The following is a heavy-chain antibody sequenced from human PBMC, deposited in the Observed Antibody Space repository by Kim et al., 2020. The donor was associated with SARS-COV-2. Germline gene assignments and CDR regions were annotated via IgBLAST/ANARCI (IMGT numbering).Heavy chain of an antibody. CDR3: AKDLGSSYYSGALWYFDL. CDR1: GYNLTDSP. V-gene: IGHV7-4-1*01. Sequence: ASVKVSCKALGYNLTDSPINWVRQAPGQGLRWMGWISTNTGNPTYAPDFKGRFVFSLDTSVSTAYLQIDSLKPDDTAVYYCAKDLGSSYYSGALWYFDLWGRGTLVTVSS. CDR2: ISTNTGNP. J-gene: IGHJ2*01. D-gene: IGHD1-26*01.